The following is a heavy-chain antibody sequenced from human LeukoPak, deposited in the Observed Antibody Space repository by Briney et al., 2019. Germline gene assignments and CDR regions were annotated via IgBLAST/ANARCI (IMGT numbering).Heavy chain of an antibody. V-gene: IGHV4-34*01. J-gene: IGHJ4*02. CDR2: INHRGSS. CDR3: TREGYDILTGYYIVD. CDR1: GGSFSGYY. Sequence: SETLSLTCAAYGGSFSGYYWTWIRQPLGKGLEWIGEINHRGSSNYNPFLKSRITIATDTSKNQFSLKLSSVTAADTAVYYCTREGYDILTGYYIVDWGQGALVTVSS. D-gene: IGHD3-9*01.